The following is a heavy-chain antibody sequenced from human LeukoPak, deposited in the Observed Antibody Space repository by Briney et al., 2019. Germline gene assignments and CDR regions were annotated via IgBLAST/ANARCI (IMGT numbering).Heavy chain of an antibody. CDR2: IIPIFGTA. Sequence: ASVKVSCKASGGTFSSYAISWVRQAPGQGLEWMGGIIPIFGTANYAQKFQGRVTITADESTSTAYMELSSLRSEDTAVYYCATVGSYYDSSGYLPYFDYWGQGTLVTVSS. CDR3: ATVGSYYDSSGYLPYFDY. D-gene: IGHD3-22*01. CDR1: GGTFSSYA. J-gene: IGHJ4*02. V-gene: IGHV1-69*13.